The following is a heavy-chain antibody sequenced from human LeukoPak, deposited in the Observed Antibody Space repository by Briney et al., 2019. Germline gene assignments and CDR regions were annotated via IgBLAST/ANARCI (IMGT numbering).Heavy chain of an antibody. CDR3: AKDGVGATGYFDY. Sequence: GGSLRLSCTASGFTFGDYAMHWVRQAPGKGLEWVSLISWDGGSTYYADSVKGRFTISRDNSKNSLYLQMNSLRAEDTALYYCAKDGVGATGYFDYWGQGTLVTVSS. V-gene: IGHV3-43D*03. CDR1: GFTFGDYA. J-gene: IGHJ4*02. CDR2: ISWDGGST. D-gene: IGHD1-26*01.